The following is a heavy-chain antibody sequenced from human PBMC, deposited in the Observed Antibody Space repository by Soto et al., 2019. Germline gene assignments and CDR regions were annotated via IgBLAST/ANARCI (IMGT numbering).Heavy chain of an antibody. CDR1: GFTFSSYG. CDR2: ISYDGSNK. V-gene: IGHV3-30*18. J-gene: IGHJ6*02. CDR3: AKVDDYYYGMDV. Sequence: QVQLVESGGGVVQPGRSLRLSCAASGFTFSSYGMHWVRQAPGKGLEWVSVISYDGSNKYYADSVKGRFTISSDNSKNTLYLQMNSLRAEDTAVYYCAKVDDYYYGMDVWGQGTTVTVAS.